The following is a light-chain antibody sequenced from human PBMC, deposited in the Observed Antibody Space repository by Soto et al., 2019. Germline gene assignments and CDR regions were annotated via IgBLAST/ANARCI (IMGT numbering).Light chain of an antibody. V-gene: IGKV1-5*03. CDR2: KAS. CDR3: KRYKSRSGYT. Sequence: DIQMTQSPSTLSASVGDRVTITCRASQSISTWLAWYQQKPGKAPKLLIYKASSLESGGPARFSGGGSGTEFTLTISSLQPDDFGAYYCKRYKSRSGYTFGQGTKLEIK. J-gene: IGKJ2*01. CDR1: QSISTW.